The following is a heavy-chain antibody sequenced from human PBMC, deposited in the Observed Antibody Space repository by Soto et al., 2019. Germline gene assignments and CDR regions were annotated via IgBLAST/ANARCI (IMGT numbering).Heavy chain of an antibody. CDR1: GGSFSGYY. D-gene: IGHD2-2*01. V-gene: IGHV4-34*01. CDR2: INHSGST. Sequence: SETLSLTCAVYGGSFSGYYWSWIRQPPGKGLEWIGEINHSGSTNYNPSLKSRVTISVDTSKNQFSLKLSSVTAADTAVYYCARLVVPAVSPFDYWGQGTLVTVSS. CDR3: ARLVVPAVSPFDY. J-gene: IGHJ4*02.